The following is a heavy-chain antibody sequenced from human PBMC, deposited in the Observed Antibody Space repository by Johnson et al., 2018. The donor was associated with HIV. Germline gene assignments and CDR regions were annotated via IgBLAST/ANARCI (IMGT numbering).Heavy chain of an antibody. CDR2: ISFDGSDK. D-gene: IGHD6-19*01. J-gene: IGHJ3*02. CDR1: GFTFSSYA. Sequence: QVQLVESGGGVVQPGRSLRLSCAASGFTFSSYAMHWVRQAPGKGLEWVAVISFDGSDKYYVDSVKGRFTISRDNAKNSLYLQMNSLRAGDTAVYYCARVPSRVRQSDIWGQGTMVTVSS. V-gene: IGHV3-33*08. CDR3: ARVPSRVRQSDI.